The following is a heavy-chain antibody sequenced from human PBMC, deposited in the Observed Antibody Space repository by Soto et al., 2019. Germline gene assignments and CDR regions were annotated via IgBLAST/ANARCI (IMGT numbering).Heavy chain of an antibody. CDR2: IYSGGST. Sequence: GGSLRLSCAASGFTVSSNYMSWVRQAPGKGLEWVSVIYSGGSTYYADSVKGRFTISRDNSKNTLYLQMNSLRAEDTAVYYCARDPSEAKYYYYYYMDVWGKGTTVTVSS. J-gene: IGHJ6*03. CDR3: ARDPSEAKYYYYYYMDV. CDR1: GFTVSSNY. V-gene: IGHV3-66*01.